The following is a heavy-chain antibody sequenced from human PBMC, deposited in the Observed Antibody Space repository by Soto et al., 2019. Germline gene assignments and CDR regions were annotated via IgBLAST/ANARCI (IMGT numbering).Heavy chain of an antibody. Sequence: QVQLVESGGGVVQPGRSLRLSCAASGFTFSSYGMHWVRQAPGKGLEWVAVIWYDGSNKYYADSVKGRFTISRDNSKNTLYLQMNSLRAEDTAVYYCARDGRGIAVAGDFDYWGQGTLVTVSS. V-gene: IGHV3-33*01. CDR3: ARDGRGIAVAGDFDY. CDR2: IWYDGSNK. D-gene: IGHD6-19*01. CDR1: GFTFSSYG. J-gene: IGHJ4*02.